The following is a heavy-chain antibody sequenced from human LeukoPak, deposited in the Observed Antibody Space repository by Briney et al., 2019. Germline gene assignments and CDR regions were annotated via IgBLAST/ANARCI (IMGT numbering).Heavy chain of an antibody. D-gene: IGHD6-13*01. CDR1: GGSFSGYY. CDR3: ARWAYSSSWYGVRYFDY. Sequence: PSETLSLTCAVYGGSFSGYYWSWIRQPPGKGLEWIGEINHSGSTNYNPSLKSRVTISVDTSKNQFSLKLSSVNAADTAVYYCARWAYSSSWYGVRYFDYWGQGTLVTVSS. CDR2: INHSGST. J-gene: IGHJ4*02. V-gene: IGHV4-34*01.